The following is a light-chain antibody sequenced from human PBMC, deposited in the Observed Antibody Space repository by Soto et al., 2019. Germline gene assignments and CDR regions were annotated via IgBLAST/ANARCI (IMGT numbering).Light chain of an antibody. CDR1: QSVSNTY. J-gene: IGKJ1*01. CDR2: GAS. V-gene: IGKV3-20*01. CDR3: QPFAGLWT. Sequence: EIVLTQSPGTLSLSPGERATLSCRASQSVSNTYLAWYQQKPGQAPRLLIYGASSRATGIPDRFSGSGSGTDFTLTISRLGTEDFAVYYCQPFAGLWTFGQGTKVEIK.